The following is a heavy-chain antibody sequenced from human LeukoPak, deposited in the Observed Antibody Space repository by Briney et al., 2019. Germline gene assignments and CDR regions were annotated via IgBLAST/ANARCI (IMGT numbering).Heavy chain of an antibody. CDR1: GFTFSNYA. D-gene: IGHD3-9*01. CDR3: AKWGDYDVLTGYYVPDY. V-gene: IGHV3-23*01. CDR2: IFGSGGST. Sequence: PGASLRLSCAAPGFTFSNYAMSWVRQAPGKGLEGVSAIFGSGGSTYYADSVKGRFTVSRDNSKSTLYLQMNSLRAEDTALYYCAKWGDYDVLTGYYVPDYWGQGTLVTVSS. J-gene: IGHJ4*02.